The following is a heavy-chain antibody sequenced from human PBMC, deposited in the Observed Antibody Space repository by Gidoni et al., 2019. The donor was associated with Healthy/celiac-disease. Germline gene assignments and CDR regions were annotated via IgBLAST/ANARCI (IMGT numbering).Heavy chain of an antibody. J-gene: IGHJ4*02. Sequence: QVQLQESGPVLVKPSQSLSLTFTVSGVSISSGGFYWLWIRQHPGKGLEWIGYIYYSGRTYYNPSRKSRVTISVDTSKNQFSLKLSSVTAADTAVYYCARASGYCSSTSCSYFDYWGQGTLVTVSS. CDR2: IYYSGRT. V-gene: IGHV4-31*03. CDR3: ARASGYCSSTSCSYFDY. CDR1: GVSISSGGFY. D-gene: IGHD2-2*01.